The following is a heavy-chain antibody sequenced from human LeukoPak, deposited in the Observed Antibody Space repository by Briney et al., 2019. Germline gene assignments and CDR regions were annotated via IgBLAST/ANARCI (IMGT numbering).Heavy chain of an antibody. J-gene: IGHJ4*02. V-gene: IGHV2-5*01. CDR3: AHVSYSGSYYGFDY. CDR2: LYWSDDK. CDR1: GFSLSTSGVG. D-gene: IGHD1-26*01. Sequence: SGPTLVNPTQTPTLTCTFSGFSLSTSGVGVGWIRQPPGKALEWLALLYWSDDKRYSPSLKSRLTITKDTSKNQVVLTMTNMDPVDTATYYCAHVSYSGSYYGFDYWGQGALVTVSS.